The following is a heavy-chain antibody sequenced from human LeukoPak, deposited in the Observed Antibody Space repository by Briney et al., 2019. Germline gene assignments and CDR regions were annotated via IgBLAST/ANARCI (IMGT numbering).Heavy chain of an antibody. V-gene: IGHV4-34*01. CDR2: VNHSGST. CDR3: ARHGEARILWFGGRAFDI. D-gene: IGHD3-10*01. Sequence: SETLSLTCAVYGGSFSGYYWSWIRQPPGKGLEWIGEVNHSGSTNYNPSLKSRVTISVDTSKNQFSLKLSSVTAADTAVYYCARHGEARILWFGGRAFDIWGQGTMVTVSS. CDR1: GGSFSGYY. J-gene: IGHJ3*02.